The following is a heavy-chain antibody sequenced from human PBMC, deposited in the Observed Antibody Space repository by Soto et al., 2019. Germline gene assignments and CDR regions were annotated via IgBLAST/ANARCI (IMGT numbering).Heavy chain of an antibody. Sequence: GASVKVSCKASGGIFSSYAISWVRQAPGQGLEWMGGIIPIFGTANYAQKFQGRVTITADESTSTAYMELSSLRSEDTAVYYCAREGARHNWFDPWGQGTLVTVSS. CDR2: IIPIFGTA. D-gene: IGHD1-1*01. CDR3: AREGARHNWFDP. V-gene: IGHV1-69*13. J-gene: IGHJ5*02. CDR1: GGIFSSYA.